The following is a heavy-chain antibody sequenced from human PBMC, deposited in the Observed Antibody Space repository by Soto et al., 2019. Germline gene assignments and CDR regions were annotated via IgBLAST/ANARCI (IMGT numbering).Heavy chain of an antibody. CDR2: IKSKTDGGTT. CDR3: TTGGPRRRPGYSSSWYVYYGMDV. CDR1: GFTFSNAW. J-gene: IGHJ6*02. D-gene: IGHD6-13*01. Sequence: EVQLVDSGGGLVKPGGSLRLSCAACGFTFSNAWLNWVRQAPGKGLEWVGRIKSKTDGGTTDYAAPVKGRFTISRDDSKNTLYLQMNSLKTEDKAVYYCTTGGPRRRPGYSSSWYVYYGMDVWGQGTTVTVSS. V-gene: IGHV3-15*07.